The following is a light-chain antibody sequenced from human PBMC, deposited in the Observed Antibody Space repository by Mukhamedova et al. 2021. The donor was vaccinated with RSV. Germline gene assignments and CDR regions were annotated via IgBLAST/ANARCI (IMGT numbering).Light chain of an antibody. V-gene: IGKV1-27*01. CDR2: AAS. CDR3: QNYNSAPALT. J-gene: IGKJ4*01. Sequence: WYQRRVHGKVPNLLIFAASSLQSGVPSRFSGSGSGTEFTLTISSLQPEDVATYYCQNYNSAPALTFGGGTRVVIK.